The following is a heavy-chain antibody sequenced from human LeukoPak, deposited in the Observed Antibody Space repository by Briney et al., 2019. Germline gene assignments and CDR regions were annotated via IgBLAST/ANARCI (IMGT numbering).Heavy chain of an antibody. D-gene: IGHD2-2*01. V-gene: IGHV3-30*04. Sequence: GGSLRLSCAASGFTFSNYAMHWVRQAPGKRLEWVAVISYDGSNKYYADSVKGRFTISRDNAKNSLYLQMNSLRAEDTALYYCAKDHGLLPAAISDYWGQGTLVTVSS. J-gene: IGHJ4*02. CDR1: GFTFSNYA. CDR2: ISYDGSNK. CDR3: AKDHGLLPAAISDY.